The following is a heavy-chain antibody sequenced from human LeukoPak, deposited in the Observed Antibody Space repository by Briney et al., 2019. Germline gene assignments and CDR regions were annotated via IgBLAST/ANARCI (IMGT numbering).Heavy chain of an antibody. D-gene: IGHD2-2*02. CDR3: AREYCSSTSCYIDY. CDR1: GGSLSSYY. V-gene: IGHV4-59*01. Sequence: SETLSLTCTVSGGSLSSYYWSWIRQPPGKGLEWIGYIYYSGSTNYNPSLKSRVTISVDTSKNQFSLKLSSVTAADTAVYYCAREYCSSTSCYIDYWGQGTLVTVSS. J-gene: IGHJ4*02. CDR2: IYYSGST.